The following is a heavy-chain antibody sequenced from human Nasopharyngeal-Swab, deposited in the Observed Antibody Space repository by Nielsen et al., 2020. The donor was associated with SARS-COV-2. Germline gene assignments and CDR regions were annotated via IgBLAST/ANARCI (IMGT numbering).Heavy chain of an antibody. D-gene: IGHD3-22*01. CDR2: INHSGST. CDR1: GGSFSGYY. CDR3: ARGHYRSYYYDSSGYYYFFDY. V-gene: IGHV4-34*01. J-gene: IGHJ4*02. Sequence: SETLSLTCAVYGGSFSGYYWSWIRQPPGKGREWIGEINHSGSTNYNPSLKSRVTISVDTSKNQFSLKLSSVTAADTAVYYCARGHYRSYYYDSSGYYYFFDYWGQGTLVTVSS.